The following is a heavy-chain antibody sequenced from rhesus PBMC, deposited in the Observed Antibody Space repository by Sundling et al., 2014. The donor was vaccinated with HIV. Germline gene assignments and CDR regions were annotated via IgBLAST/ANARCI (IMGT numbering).Heavy chain of an antibody. V-gene: IGHV4-93*02. J-gene: IGHJ4*01. D-gene: IGHD3-3*01. CDR1: GGSISSSNW. Sequence: QVQLQESGPAVVKPSETLSLTCAVSGGSISSSNWWTWIRQSPGKGLEWIGNIYGSVGSTEYNPSLKSRLTISIDTSKNHFSLRLTSVTAADTAVYYCARTGPWTGFYSFDYWGQGVLVTVSS. CDR3: ARTGPWTGFYSFDY. CDR2: IYGSVGST.